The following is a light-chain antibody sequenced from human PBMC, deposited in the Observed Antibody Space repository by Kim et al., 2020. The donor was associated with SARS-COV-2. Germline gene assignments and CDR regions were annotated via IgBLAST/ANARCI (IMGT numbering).Light chain of an antibody. V-gene: IGLV3-19*01. J-gene: IGLJ2*01. CDR1: SLRSYY. CDR2: GKN. CDR3: NSRDSSGNHVV. Sequence: LGQTVRITCQGDSLRSYYASWYQQKPGQAPVLVIYGKNNRPSGIPDRFSGSSSGNTASLTITGAQAEDEADYYCNSRDSSGNHVVFGGGTQLTVL.